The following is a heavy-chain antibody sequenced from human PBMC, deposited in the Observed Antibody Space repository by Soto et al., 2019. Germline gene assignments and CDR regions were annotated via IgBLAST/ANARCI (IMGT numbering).Heavy chain of an antibody. Sequence: SETLSLTCALSGSSISSGGYSWSWIRQPPGKGLEWIGYIYHSGSTYYNPSLKSRVTISVDTSKNQFSLKLSSVTAADTAVYYCARVGGFGASTIDYWGKGTLVTVSS. CDR3: ARVGGFGASTIDY. CDR1: GSSISSGGYS. J-gene: IGHJ4*02. CDR2: IYHSGST. V-gene: IGHV4-30-2*05. D-gene: IGHD3-10*01.